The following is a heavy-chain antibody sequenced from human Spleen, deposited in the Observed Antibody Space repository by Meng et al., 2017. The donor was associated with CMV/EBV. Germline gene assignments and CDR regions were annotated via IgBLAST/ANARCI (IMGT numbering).Heavy chain of an antibody. D-gene: IGHD5-24*01. CDR3: AREDGYTKRGAFDI. J-gene: IGHJ3*02. Sequence: ASKFTLSDHHMGWVRQAPGKGLEWVANIKQNGSEKYYVDSVKGRFTISRDNAKNSLYLQMNSLRAEDTAVYYCAREDGYTKRGAFDIWGQGTMVTVSS. V-gene: IGHV3-7*01. CDR2: IKQNGSEK. CDR1: KFTLSDHH.